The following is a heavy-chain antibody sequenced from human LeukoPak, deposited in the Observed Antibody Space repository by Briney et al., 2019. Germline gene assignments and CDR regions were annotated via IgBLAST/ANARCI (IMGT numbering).Heavy chain of an antibody. CDR3: ARHSNKYDYDSSGHYRGFDY. V-gene: IGHV3-7*01. J-gene: IGHJ4*02. CDR1: GFTFSFHW. CDR2: IKQDGRDK. D-gene: IGHD3-22*01. Sequence: GGSVTLSCAASGFTFSFHWMSWVRQAPGKGLEWVANIKQDGRDKYYVDSVKGRFTISRDNSKNSPYLQMNSLRAEDTAVYFCARHSNKYDYDSSGHYRGFDYWGQGTLVTVSS.